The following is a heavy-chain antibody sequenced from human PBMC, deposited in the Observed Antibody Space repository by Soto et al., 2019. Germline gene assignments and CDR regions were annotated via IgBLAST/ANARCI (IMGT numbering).Heavy chain of an antibody. J-gene: IGHJ4*02. Sequence: ESGGGLVQPGGSLRLSCAASGFTFSSYSMNWVRQAPGKGLEWVSYISSSSSTIYYADSVKGRFTISRDNAKNSLYLQMNSLRDEDTAVYYCVGAAIGATTGANYWGQGTLVTVSS. CDR1: GFTFSSYS. CDR3: VGAAIGATTGANY. V-gene: IGHV3-48*02. CDR2: ISSSSSTI. D-gene: IGHD1-26*01.